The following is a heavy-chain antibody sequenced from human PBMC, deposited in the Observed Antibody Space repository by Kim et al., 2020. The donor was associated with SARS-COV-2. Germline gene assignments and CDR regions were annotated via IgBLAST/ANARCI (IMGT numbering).Heavy chain of an antibody. CDR1: GGSFSGYY. Sequence: SETLSLTCAVYGGSFSGYYWSWIRQPPGKGLEWIGEINHSGSTNYNPSLKSRVTISVDTSKNQFSLKLSSVTAADTAVYYCARGQYGSGNYSLDYWGQG. CDR2: INHSGST. V-gene: IGHV4-34*01. J-gene: IGHJ4*02. D-gene: IGHD3-10*01. CDR3: ARGQYGSGNYSLDY.